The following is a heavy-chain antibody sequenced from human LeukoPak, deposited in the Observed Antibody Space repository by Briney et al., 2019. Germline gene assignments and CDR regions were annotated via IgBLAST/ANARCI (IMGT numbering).Heavy chain of an antibody. V-gene: IGHV5-51*01. D-gene: IGHD3-22*01. J-gene: IGHJ4*02. CDR1: GYNFASYW. CDR3: ARLGNYYYDSSGYSLDF. Sequence: GESLKISCKGSGYNFASYWIGWVRQTPGKGLEWMGVIYPDDSDTKYSPSFQGQVTISADKSISTAYLQWSSLKASDTAMFYCARLGNYYYDSSGYSLDFWGQGTLVTVSS. CDR2: IYPDDSDT.